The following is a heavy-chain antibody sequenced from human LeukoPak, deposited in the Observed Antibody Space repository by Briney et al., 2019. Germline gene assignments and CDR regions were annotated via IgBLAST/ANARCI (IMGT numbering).Heavy chain of an antibody. J-gene: IGHJ4*02. CDR2: IRGSGTTI. D-gene: IGHD4-17*01. CDR1: GFTFSSYE. V-gene: IGHV3-48*03. CDR3: ARAAGDYVRFDY. Sequence: GGSLRLSCAGSGFTFSSYEMNWVRQAPGKGLEWGSYIRGSGTTISYADSVKGRFTISRDNAKNSLYLQMNSLRGEDTAIYYCARAAGDYVRFDYWGPGTLVTVSS.